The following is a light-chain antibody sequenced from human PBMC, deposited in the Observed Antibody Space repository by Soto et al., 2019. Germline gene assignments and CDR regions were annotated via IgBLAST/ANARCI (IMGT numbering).Light chain of an antibody. Sequence: EIVLTQSPGTLSLSPGERATLSCRASQSFSSKYLAWYQQKPGQAPRVLIYGASTRATGIPARFSGSGSGTEFTLTISSLQSEDFAVYYCQQYNNWPLTFGGGTKVDI. V-gene: IGKV3D-15*01. CDR2: GAS. CDR3: QQYNNWPLT. J-gene: IGKJ4*01. CDR1: QSFSSKY.